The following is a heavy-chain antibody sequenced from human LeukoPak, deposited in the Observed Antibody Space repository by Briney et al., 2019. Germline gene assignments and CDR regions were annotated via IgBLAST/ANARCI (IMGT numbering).Heavy chain of an antibody. D-gene: IGHD6-6*01. V-gene: IGHV3-30*03. Sequence: GGSLRLSCAASGFTFSSHGMHWVRQAPGKGLEWVAVISYDGRNKYYADSVKGRFTISRDNSKNTLYLQMNSLRAEDTAVYYCARDPSGSSSHWGQGTLVTVYS. J-gene: IGHJ4*02. CDR1: GFTFSSHG. CDR2: ISYDGRNK. CDR3: ARDPSGSSSH.